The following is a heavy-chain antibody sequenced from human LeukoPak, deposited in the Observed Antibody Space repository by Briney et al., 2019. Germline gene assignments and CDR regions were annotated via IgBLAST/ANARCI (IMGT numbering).Heavy chain of an antibody. V-gene: IGHV1-69*04. D-gene: IGHD3-22*01. J-gene: IGHJ4*02. CDR1: GGTFSSYA. Sequence: SVKVSCKASGGTFSSYAINWVRQAPGQGLQWMGRFIPILDMANYALKFQGRVTITADKSSTTAYMELSSLRSEDTAVYYCARQPAYYYENSGYYYRDYWGQGTLVTVSS. CDR2: FIPILDMA. CDR3: ARQPAYYYENSGYYYRDY.